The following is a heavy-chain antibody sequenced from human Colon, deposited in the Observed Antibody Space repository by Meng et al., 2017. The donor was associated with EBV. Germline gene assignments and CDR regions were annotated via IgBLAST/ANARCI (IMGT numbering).Heavy chain of an antibody. D-gene: IGHD3-22*01. Sequence: GQSVQSGVELKKSGASVKVSCKASGYTFINYAINWVRQAPGQGLEWMEWINTHTGNPTYGQGFTGRFVLSSDTSVSTANLQISSLKAEDTAVYYCARGGPYPDSSGFHWYFDLWGRGTLVTVSS. V-gene: IGHV7-4-1*02. J-gene: IGHJ2*01. CDR3: ARGGPYPDSSGFHWYFDL. CDR2: INTHTGNP. CDR1: GYTFINYA.